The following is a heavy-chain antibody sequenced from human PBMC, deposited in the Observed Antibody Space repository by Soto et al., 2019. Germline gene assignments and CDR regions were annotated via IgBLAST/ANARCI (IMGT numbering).Heavy chain of an antibody. J-gene: IGHJ4*02. CDR2: IIPILGIA. Sequence: QVQLVQSGAEVKKPGSSVKVSCKASGGTFSSYTISWVRQAPGQGLEWMGRIIPILGIANYAQKFQGRVTITADKSTSTAYMELSSLRSEDTAVYYCARELVDDILTGYYISYYFDYWGQGTLVTVSS. CDR3: ARELVDDILTGYYISYYFDY. D-gene: IGHD3-9*01. CDR1: GGTFSSYT. V-gene: IGHV1-69*08.